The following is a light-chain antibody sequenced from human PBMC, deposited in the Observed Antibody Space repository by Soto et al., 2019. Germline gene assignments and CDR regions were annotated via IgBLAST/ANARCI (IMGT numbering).Light chain of an antibody. CDR3: QQYDNSPLT. CDR2: RAS. Sequence: EIVFTQSPVRLSLSPGERASLSCGASQSITSSFLDWSQQKPGQALRLVIYRASSRATGIPARFSGTGSETDFTLTINRLEPEDFAVYCCQQYDNSPLTFGQRTRLEIK. V-gene: IGKV3-20*01. J-gene: IGKJ5*01. CDR1: QSITSSF.